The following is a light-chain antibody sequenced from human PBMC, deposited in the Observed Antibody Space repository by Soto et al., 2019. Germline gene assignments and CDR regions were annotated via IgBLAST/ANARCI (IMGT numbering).Light chain of an antibody. J-gene: IGLJ3*02. V-gene: IGLV7-43*01. Sequence: QTVVTQEPSLTVSSGGTVTLTCASSTGAVTSGYYPNWFQQKPGQAPRALIYSINNKHSWTPARFSGSLLGGKAALTLSGVQPEDEAEYYCLLYYVGAWVFGGGTKLTVL. CDR2: SIN. CDR3: LLYYVGAWV. CDR1: TGAVTSGYY.